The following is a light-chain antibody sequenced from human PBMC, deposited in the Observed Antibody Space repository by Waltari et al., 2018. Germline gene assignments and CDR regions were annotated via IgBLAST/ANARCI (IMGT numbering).Light chain of an antibody. Sequence: QLELTQSPSASASLGASVKLTCTLSSGHITNVVAWHQQQPQKGPRYLMKVNSDGSHSRGDEIPDRFSGSRSGAERYLTISSLQSEDEADYYCQTGGHGTWVFGGGTKLTVL. CDR2: VNSDGSH. V-gene: IGLV4-69*01. CDR1: SGHITNV. J-gene: IGLJ3*02. CDR3: QTGGHGTWV.